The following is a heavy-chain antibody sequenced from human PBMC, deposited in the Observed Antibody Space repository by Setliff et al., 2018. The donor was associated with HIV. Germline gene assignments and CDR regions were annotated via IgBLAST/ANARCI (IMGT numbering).Heavy chain of an antibody. CDR2: MSHSGSN. CDR3: ARNPHYFDRSGYYPCFYFDY. V-gene: IGHV4-39*07. CDR1: GGSISSGNYY. D-gene: IGHD3-22*01. Sequence: KTSETLSLTCGVSGGSISSGNYYWGWIRQPPGKGLEGIGSMSHSGSNLYNPSLKSRVTIAVDTSNHHFSMKLKSVTAADTAVYYYARNPHYFDRSGYYPCFYFDYWGQGTLVTVSS. J-gene: IGHJ4*02.